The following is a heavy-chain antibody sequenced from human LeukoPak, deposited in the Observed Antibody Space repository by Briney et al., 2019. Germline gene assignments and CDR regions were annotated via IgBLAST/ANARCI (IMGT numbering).Heavy chain of an antibody. V-gene: IGHV1-18*01. D-gene: IGHD2-21*02. J-gene: IGHJ5*02. Sequence: ASVKVSCKASGYTFTSYGISWVRQAPGQGLEWMGWISAYNGNTNYAQKLQGRVTMTTDTSTSTAYMELRSLRSDDTAVYYCARDPYCGGGCYSYNWFDPWGQGTLVTVSS. CDR2: ISAYNGNT. CDR3: ARDPYCGGGCYSYNWFDP. CDR1: GYTFTSYG.